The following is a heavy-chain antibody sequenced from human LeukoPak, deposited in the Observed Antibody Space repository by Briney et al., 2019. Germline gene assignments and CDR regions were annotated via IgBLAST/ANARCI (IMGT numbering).Heavy chain of an antibody. CDR2: IVSDGSNT. V-gene: IGHV3-74*01. Sequence: GGSLRLSCAASGFTFSSYWMNWVRQVPGKGLVWVSRIVSDGSNTNYADSVKGRFTISRDNAKNTLYLQMNSLRDEDTAVYYCARGRPHGNDYWGQGTLVTVSS. CDR1: GFTFSSYW. J-gene: IGHJ4*02. CDR3: ARGRPHGNDY. D-gene: IGHD4-23*01.